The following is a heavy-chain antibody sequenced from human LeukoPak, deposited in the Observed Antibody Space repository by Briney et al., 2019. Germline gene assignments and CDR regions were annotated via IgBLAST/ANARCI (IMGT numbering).Heavy chain of an antibody. D-gene: IGHD6-13*01. V-gene: IGHV4-4*07. CDR3: ARDSSSRAFDY. Sequence: SETLSLTCTVSGDSISSYYWSWIRQPAGKGLEWIGRIYSSGSTNYNPSPKSRITMPADTSKNQFSLKLSSVTAADTAVYYCARDSSSRAFDYWGQGALVTVSS. J-gene: IGHJ4*02. CDR1: GDSISSYY. CDR2: IYSSGST.